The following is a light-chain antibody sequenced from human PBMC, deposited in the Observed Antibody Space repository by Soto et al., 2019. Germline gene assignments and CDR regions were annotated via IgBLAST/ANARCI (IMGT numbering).Light chain of an antibody. J-gene: IGLJ2*01. CDR2: EVT. CDR3: SSYSTSVAVV. CDR1: ISDIGGNNY. V-gene: IGLV2-14*01. Sequence: QSVLTQPASVSGSPGQSSTISCTGTISDIGGNNYISWYQQHPGKAPKLLIYEVTNRPSGVSYRFSGSKSANTASLTISGLQTEDEADYYCSSYSTSVAVVFGGGTKLTVL.